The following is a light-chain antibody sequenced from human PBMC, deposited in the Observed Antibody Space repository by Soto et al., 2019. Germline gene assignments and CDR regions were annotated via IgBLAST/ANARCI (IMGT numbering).Light chain of an antibody. CDR3: SSYAGSNFYV. V-gene: IGLV2-8*01. CDR1: SSDVGGYNY. Sequence: QSALIQPPSVSGSPGQSVTISCTGTSSDVGGYNYVSWYQQHPGKAPKLMIYEVSKRPSGVPDRFSGSKSGNTASLTVSGLQAEDEADYYCSSYAGSNFYVFGTGTKLTVL. J-gene: IGLJ1*01. CDR2: EVS.